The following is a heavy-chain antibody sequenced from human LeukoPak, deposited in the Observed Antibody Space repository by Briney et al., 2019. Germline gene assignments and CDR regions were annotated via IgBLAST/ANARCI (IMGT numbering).Heavy chain of an antibody. V-gene: IGHV3-48*01. CDR2: ISSSSSTI. CDR1: GFTFSSYS. Sequence: PGGSLRLSCAASGFTFSSYSMNWVRQAPGKGLEWVSYISSSSSTIYYADSVKGRFTISRDNAKNSPYLQMNSLRAEDTAVYYCARDYSGYDLTYDYWGQGTLVTVSS. J-gene: IGHJ4*02. CDR3: ARDYSGYDLTYDY. D-gene: IGHD5-12*01.